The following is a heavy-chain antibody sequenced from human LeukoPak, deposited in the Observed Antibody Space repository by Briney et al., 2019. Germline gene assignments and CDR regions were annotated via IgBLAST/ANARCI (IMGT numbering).Heavy chain of an antibody. Sequence: SETLSLTCTVSGDSMSSYYWSWIRQPPGKGLEWIGYIYYSGSTNYSPSLKSRVTISVDTSKNQFSLKLSSVTAADTAVYYCARSERIIMILGGAFDIWGQGTVVTVSS. CDR3: ARSERIIMILGGAFDI. CDR2: IYYSGST. V-gene: IGHV4-59*08. J-gene: IGHJ3*02. D-gene: IGHD3-22*01. CDR1: GDSMSSYY.